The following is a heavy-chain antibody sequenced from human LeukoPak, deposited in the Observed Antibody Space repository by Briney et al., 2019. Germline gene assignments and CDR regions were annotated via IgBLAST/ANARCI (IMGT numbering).Heavy chain of an antibody. Sequence: GGSLRLSCAASGFTFSNAWMSWVRQAPGKGLEWVGRIKNKTDGGTIDYAAPVKGRFTISRDDSKNTMYLQINSLKTEDTAVYYCRRDGFSSMHWGQGTLVTVSS. CDR1: GFTFSNAW. CDR3: RRDGFSSMH. CDR2: IKNKTDGGTI. V-gene: IGHV3-15*01. J-gene: IGHJ4*02. D-gene: IGHD5-24*01.